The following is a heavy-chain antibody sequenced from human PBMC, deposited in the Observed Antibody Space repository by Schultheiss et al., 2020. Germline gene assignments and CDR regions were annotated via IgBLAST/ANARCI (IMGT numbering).Heavy chain of an antibody. CDR1: GGSISSYY. V-gene: IGHV4-59*04. CDR2: IYYSGST. CDR3: ARAQLGYCSSTSCRRFDP. Sequence: SETLSLTCTVSGGSISSYYWSWIRQPPGKGLEWIGYIYYSGSTYYNPSLKSRVTISVDTSKNQFSLKLSSVTAADTAVYYCARAQLGYCSSTSCRRFDPWGQGTLVTVSS. J-gene: IGHJ5*02. D-gene: IGHD2-2*01.